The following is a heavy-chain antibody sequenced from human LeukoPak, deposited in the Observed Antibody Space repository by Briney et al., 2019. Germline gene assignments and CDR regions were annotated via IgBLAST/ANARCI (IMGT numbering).Heavy chain of an antibody. CDR3: ARGGGQYYYDSSGYYPTSFDY. J-gene: IGHJ4*02. CDR2: IYHSGST. Sequence: SETLSLTCAVSGGSISSGGYSWSWIRQPPGKGLEWIGYIYHSGSTYYNPSLKSRVTISVDRSKNQFSLKLSSVTAADTAVYYCARGGGQYYYDSSGYYPTSFDYWGQGTLVTVSS. CDR1: GGSISSGGYS. V-gene: IGHV4-30-2*01. D-gene: IGHD3-22*01.